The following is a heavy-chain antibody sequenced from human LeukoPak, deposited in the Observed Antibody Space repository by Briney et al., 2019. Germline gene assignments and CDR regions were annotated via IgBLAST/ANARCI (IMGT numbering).Heavy chain of an antibody. CDR1: GFTLSAYW. Sequence: PGGFLRLSCAASGFTLSAYWMHWVRQAPGKGLEWVAVISYDGSNKYYADSVKGRFTISRDNSKNTLYLQMNSLRAEDTAVYYCATTIRFLEWLGPDYWGQGTLVTVSS. J-gene: IGHJ4*02. CDR2: ISYDGSNK. CDR3: ATTIRFLEWLGPDY. D-gene: IGHD3-3*01. V-gene: IGHV3-30*03.